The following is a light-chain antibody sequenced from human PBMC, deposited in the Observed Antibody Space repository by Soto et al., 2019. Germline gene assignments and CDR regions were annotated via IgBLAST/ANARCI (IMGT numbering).Light chain of an antibody. CDR3: QHNYGTPA. CDR1: QTISSP. V-gene: IGKV1-39*01. J-gene: IGKJ5*01. CDR2: ATS. Sequence: DIQMTQSQSSLSASVGDRVTITCRASQTISSPLSWYQQKPGKVPELLIYATSRLQGGVPSRFSGSRSGTDFTLTISSVQPEDFATYYCQHNYGTPAFGQGTRLEIK.